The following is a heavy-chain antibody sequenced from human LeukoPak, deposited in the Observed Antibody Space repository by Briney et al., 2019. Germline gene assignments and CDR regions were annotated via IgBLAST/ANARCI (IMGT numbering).Heavy chain of an antibody. CDR2: IYPGYSDA. CDR1: GYKLTNNW. CDR3: VRFALTSSLDH. D-gene: IGHD6-13*01. V-gene: IGHV5-51*01. Sequence: GESLKISCQISGYKLTNNWIGCVRQVPGKGLEWLGLIYPGYSDAKYSPSFQGQVTLSVDASISTAYLQLSDLRASDTAIYYCVRFALTSSLDHWGQGTLVTVSS. J-gene: IGHJ5*02.